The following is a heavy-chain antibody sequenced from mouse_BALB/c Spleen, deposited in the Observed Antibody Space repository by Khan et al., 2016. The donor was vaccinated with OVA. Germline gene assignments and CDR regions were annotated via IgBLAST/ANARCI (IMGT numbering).Heavy chain of an antibody. CDR2: IRNKANGYTT. D-gene: IGHD1-1*01. CDR3: TRGTVVVIYWYFDV. J-gene: IGHJ1*01. CDR1: GFTLPDYY. Sequence: EVELVESGGGLVQPGGSLRLSCATSGFTLPDYYMSWVRQPPGKALEWLGFIRNKANGYTTEYSASVKGRFTISRDNYQSVLYLQMNTLRAEGSATYYCTRGTVVVIYWYFDVWGAGTTVTVSS. V-gene: IGHV7-3*02.